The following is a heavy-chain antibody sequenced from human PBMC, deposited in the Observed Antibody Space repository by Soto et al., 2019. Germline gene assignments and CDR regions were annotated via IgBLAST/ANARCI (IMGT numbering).Heavy chain of an antibody. CDR1: GYTFTSYY. D-gene: IGHD3-9*01. CDR2: INPSGGST. V-gene: IGHV1-46*01. CDR3: ARGMHDFLTGYQTRKYYYYMDV. J-gene: IGHJ6*03. Sequence: ASVKVSCKASGYTFTSYYMHWVRQAPGQGLEWMGIINPSGGSTSYAQKFQGRVTMTRDTSTSTVYMELSSLRSEDTAVYYCARGMHDFLTGYQTRKYYYYMDVWGKGTTVTVSS.